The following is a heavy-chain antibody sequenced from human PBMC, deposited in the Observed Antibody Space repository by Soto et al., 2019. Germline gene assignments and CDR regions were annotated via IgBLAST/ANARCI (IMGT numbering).Heavy chain of an antibody. V-gene: IGHV4-39*01. J-gene: IGHJ6*03. CDR2: IYYSGST. Sequence: SETLFLTCTVSGGSISSSSYYRGWIRQPPGKGLEWIGSIYYSGSTYYNPSLKSRVTISVDTSKNQFSLKLSSVTAADTAVYYCARGRQQWLVRDYYYMDVWGKGTTVTVSS. CDR3: ARGRQQWLVRDYYYMDV. CDR1: GGSISSSSYY. D-gene: IGHD6-19*01.